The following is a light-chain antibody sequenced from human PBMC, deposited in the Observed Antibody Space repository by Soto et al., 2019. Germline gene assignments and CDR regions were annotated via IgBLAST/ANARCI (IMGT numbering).Light chain of an antibody. Sequence: ELGLTQSPGTLSLSPGERATLSCRSSQSVSSSYLAWYQQKPGQAPRLLIYDVSSRATGIPDRFSGSGSGTNFTLTSSRLEPEDFAVYYCQQYGSSPTFGQGTKVEIK. CDR2: DVS. CDR1: QSVSSSY. V-gene: IGKV3-20*01. J-gene: IGKJ1*01. CDR3: QQYGSSPT.